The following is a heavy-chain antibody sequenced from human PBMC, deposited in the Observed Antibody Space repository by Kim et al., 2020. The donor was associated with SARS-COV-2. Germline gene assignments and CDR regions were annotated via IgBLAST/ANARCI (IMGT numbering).Heavy chain of an antibody. CDR1: GGSISSGGYS. J-gene: IGHJ6*01. D-gene: IGHD6-19*01. CDR2: IYYSGST. CDR3: ARFPGYSSVWSYYYYG. Sequence: SETLSLTCAVSGGSISSGGYSWSWIRQPPGKGLEWIGYIYYSGSTYYNPSLKSRVTISVDRSKNQFSLKLSSVTAADTAVYYCARFPGYSSVWSYYYYG. V-gene: IGHV4-30-2*01.